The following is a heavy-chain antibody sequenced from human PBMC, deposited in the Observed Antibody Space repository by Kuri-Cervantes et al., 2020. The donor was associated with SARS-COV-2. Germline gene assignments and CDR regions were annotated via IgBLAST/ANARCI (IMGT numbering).Heavy chain of an antibody. CDR1: GFTFSSYS. V-gene: IGHV3-48*02. CDR3: ASGYCSSTSCPPYYYYGMDV. J-gene: IGHJ6*02. D-gene: IGHD2-2*01. Sequence: GESLKISCAASGFTFSSYSMNWVRQAPGKGLEWVSYISSSSSTIYYADSVKGRFTISRDNAKNSLYLQMNSLRDEDTAVYYCASGYCSSTSCPPYYYYGMDVWGQGTTVTVSS. CDR2: ISSSSSTI.